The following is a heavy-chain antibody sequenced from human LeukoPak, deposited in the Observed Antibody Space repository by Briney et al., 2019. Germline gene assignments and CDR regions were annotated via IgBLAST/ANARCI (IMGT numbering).Heavy chain of an antibody. CDR1: GDSISYYY. CDR2: IYYSGNT. D-gene: IGHD5-18*01. J-gene: IGHJ4*02. V-gene: IGHV4-59*01. Sequence: PPETLSLTCTVSGDSISYYYWSWIRQPPGKGLEWIGKIYYSGNTNYNPSLKSRVTISVDTSKNRFSLKLSSVTAADTAVYYCARVRGYSYDSSDFDYWGQGTLVTVSS. CDR3: ARVRGYSYDSSDFDY.